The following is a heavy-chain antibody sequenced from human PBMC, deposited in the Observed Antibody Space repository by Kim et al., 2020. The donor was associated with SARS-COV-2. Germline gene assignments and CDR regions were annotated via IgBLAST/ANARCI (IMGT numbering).Heavy chain of an antibody. CDR1: GFTFNNYA. Sequence: GGSLRLSCGASGFTFNNYAMHWVRQAPGKGLEWVAVISYDGRIKYYADAVKGQFTVSRDSSHNTLYLQMRSLRPEDTALYYCAKSSDFFWFKKGLNAFD. D-gene: IGHD2-21*02. J-gene: IGHJ3*01. CDR3: AKSSDFFWFKKGLNAFD. V-gene: IGHV3-30*18. CDR2: ISYDGRIK.